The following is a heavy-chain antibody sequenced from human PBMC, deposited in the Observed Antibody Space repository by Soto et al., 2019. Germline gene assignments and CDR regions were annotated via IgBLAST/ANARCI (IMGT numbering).Heavy chain of an antibody. J-gene: IGHJ2*01. V-gene: IGHV4-59*01. CDR2: IYYTGST. Sequence: QVQLQESGPGLVKPSETLSLTCTVSGGSISSYYWSWIRQPPGKGLEWIGYIYYTGSTNYNPSLKSRVTISVDTSKNQLSLQLSSVTAADTAVYYCANFNWYFDIWGRGTLVTVSS. CDR1: GGSISSYY. CDR3: ANFNWYFDI.